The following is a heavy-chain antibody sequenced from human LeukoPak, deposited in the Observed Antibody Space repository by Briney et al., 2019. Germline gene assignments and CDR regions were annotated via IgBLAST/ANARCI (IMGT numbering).Heavy chain of an antibody. J-gene: IGHJ4*02. CDR1: GFTFSSYS. CDR2: ISSSSSYI. Sequence: GGSLRLSCAASGFTFSSYSMNWVRQAPGKGLEWVSGISSSSSYICYADSVKGRFTISRDNAKNSLYLQMNSLTAEDTAVYYCARDAYSSGWGQGTLVTVSS. V-gene: IGHV3-21*01. D-gene: IGHD6-19*01. CDR3: ARDAYSSG.